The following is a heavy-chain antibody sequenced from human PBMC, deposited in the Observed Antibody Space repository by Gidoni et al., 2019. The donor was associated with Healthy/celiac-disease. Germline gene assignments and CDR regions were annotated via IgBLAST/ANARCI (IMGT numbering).Heavy chain of an antibody. CDR2: INHSGST. CDR3: ARLRDYYGSGYRRAYYYGMDV. J-gene: IGHJ6*02. V-gene: IGHV4-34*01. D-gene: IGHD3-10*01. CDR1: GGSFSGYY. Sequence: QVQLQQWGAVLLKPSETLSLTCAIYGGSFSGYYWSWIRQPPGKGLEWIGEINHSGSTNYNPSLNSRVTISVDTSKNQFSLKLSSVTAADTAVYYCARLRDYYGSGYRRAYYYGMDVWGQGTTVTVSS.